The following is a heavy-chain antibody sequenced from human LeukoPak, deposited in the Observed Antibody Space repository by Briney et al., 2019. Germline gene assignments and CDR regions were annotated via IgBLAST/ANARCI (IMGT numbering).Heavy chain of an antibody. Sequence: SETLSLTCAVYGGSFSGYYWSWIRQPPGKGLEWIGEINHSGSTNYNPSLKSRVTISVDTSKNQFSLKLSSVTAADTAVYYCARVNESFDPWGQGTLVTVSS. J-gene: IGHJ5*02. CDR1: GGSFSGYY. V-gene: IGHV4-34*01. CDR2: INHSGST. CDR3: ARVNESFDP.